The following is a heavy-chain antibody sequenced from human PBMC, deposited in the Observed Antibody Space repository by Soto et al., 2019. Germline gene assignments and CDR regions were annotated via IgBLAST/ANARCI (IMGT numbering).Heavy chain of an antibody. CDR2: IYYSGYT. D-gene: IGHD3-16*01. CDR1: GGSISSSSYY. Sequence: SEMLSLTCTVCGGSISSSSYYWGWIRQPPGKGLEWIGSIYYSGYTYYNPSLKSRVTISVDTSKNQFSLKLSSVTAADTAVYFCARHNGPLYVGYYYDMDVWGQGTTVTVSS. V-gene: IGHV4-39*01. J-gene: IGHJ6*02. CDR3: ARHNGPLYVGYYYDMDV.